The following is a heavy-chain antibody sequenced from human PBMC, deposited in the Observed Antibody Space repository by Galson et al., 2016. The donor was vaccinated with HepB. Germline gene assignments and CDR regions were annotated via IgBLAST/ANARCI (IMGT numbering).Heavy chain of an antibody. D-gene: IGHD6-19*01. CDR3: AEISLVGYNSGWGGSFDI. CDR2: IRGSGTGT. J-gene: IGHJ3*02. V-gene: IGHV3-23*01. CDR1: GFSISIYS. Sequence: SLRLSCAASGFSISIYSMNWVRQAPGKGLEWVSAIRGSGTGTSYTDSVKGRFTISRDNSKNTLYLQMNSLRAEDAAVYYCAEISLVGYNSGWGGSFDIWDRGTMVTVSS.